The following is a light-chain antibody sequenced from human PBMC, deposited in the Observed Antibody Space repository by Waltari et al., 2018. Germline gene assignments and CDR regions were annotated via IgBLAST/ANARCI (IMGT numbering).Light chain of an antibody. CDR1: QGVSTY. Sequence: AIRMTQSPSSLTASIGDSVTISCLASQGVSTYLAWYQQKPGKAPSLLIHAASTLQTGVPSRFSGSGTGTDFTLTITCLQSADFAIYFCQQYHDYPWTFGQGTKVEI. CDR2: AAS. V-gene: IGKV1-8*01. J-gene: IGKJ1*01. CDR3: QQYHDYPWT.